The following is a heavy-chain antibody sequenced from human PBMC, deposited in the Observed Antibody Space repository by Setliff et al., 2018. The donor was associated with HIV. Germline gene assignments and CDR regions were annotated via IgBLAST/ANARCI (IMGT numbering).Heavy chain of an antibody. CDR2: IDHFGSEE. CDR1: GFSFSRYW. CDR3: ARDKEYGSGSYLDY. J-gene: IGHJ4*02. Sequence: GSLRLSCAASGFSFSRYWMSWVRQAPGKGLEWVASIDHFGSEENYVDSVKGRFTISRDNTKNSLHLQMNSLRVEDTALYYCARDKEYGSGSYLDYWGLGALVTVSS. D-gene: IGHD3-10*01. V-gene: IGHV3-7*01.